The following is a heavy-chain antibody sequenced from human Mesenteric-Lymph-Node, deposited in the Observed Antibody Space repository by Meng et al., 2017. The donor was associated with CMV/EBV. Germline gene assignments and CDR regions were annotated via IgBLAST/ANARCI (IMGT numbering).Heavy chain of an antibody. Sequence: SGCPCSNYGMHWVRQAPGKGLEWVAFIRYTGSNKYYPDSVKGRFTISRDNSKNTLYLQMNSLRPEDTAVYYCSTFLNYYDTSGSHSYWGQGTLVTVSS. CDR2: IRYTGSNK. V-gene: IGHV3-30*02. CDR1: GCPCSNYG. J-gene: IGHJ4*02. D-gene: IGHD3-22*01. CDR3: STFLNYYDTSGSHSY.